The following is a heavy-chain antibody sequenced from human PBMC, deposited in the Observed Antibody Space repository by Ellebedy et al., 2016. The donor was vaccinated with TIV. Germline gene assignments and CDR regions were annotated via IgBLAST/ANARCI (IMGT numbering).Heavy chain of an antibody. J-gene: IGHJ4*02. V-gene: IGHV1-69*04. CDR3: ARGGFPASSHSNDY. D-gene: IGHD2-15*01. CDR2: IIPILGIA. CDR1: GGTFSSYA. Sequence: AASVQVSCKASGGTFSSYAISWLRQAPGQGLEWMGRIIPILGIANYAQKFQGRVTITADKSTSTAYMERSSLRSADTAVYYCARGGFPASSHSNDYWGQGTLVTVSS.